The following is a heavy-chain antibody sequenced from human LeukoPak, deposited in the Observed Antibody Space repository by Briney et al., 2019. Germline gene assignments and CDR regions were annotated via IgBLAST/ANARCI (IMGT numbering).Heavy chain of an antibody. J-gene: IGHJ4*02. D-gene: IGHD3-10*01. Sequence: PGGSLRLSCAASGFTFSSYWMSWVRQAPGKGLEWVANIKQDGSEKYNVDSVKGRFTISRDNAKNSLYLQMNSLRAEDTAVYYCARIRLWFGELGFFDYWGQGTLVTVSS. CDR1: GFTFSSYW. V-gene: IGHV3-7*01. CDR2: IKQDGSEK. CDR3: ARIRLWFGELGFFDY.